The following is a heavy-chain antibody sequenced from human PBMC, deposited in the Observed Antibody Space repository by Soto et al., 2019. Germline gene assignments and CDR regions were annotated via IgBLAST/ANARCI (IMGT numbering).Heavy chain of an antibody. J-gene: IGHJ6*02. CDR2: IYYSGST. CDR3: ARDFGGYCSGGSCYSDYYYGMDV. D-gene: IGHD2-15*01. V-gene: IGHV4-31*03. CDR1: GGSISSGGYY. Sequence: PSETLSLTCTVSGGSISSGGYYWGWIRQHPGKGLEWIGYIYYSGSTYYNPSLKSRVTISVDTSKNQFSLKLSSVTAADTAVYYCARDFGGYCSGGSCYSDYYYGMDVWGQGTTVTVSS.